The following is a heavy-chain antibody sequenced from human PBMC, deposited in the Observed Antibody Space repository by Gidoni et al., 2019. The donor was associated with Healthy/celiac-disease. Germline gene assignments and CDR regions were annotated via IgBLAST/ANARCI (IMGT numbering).Heavy chain of an antibody. D-gene: IGHD6-19*01. V-gene: IGHV4-61*02. CDR2: IYTSGST. CDR1: GGSISSGSYY. CDR3: GAGTAGLGV. J-gene: IGHJ6*02. Sequence: QVQLQESGPGLVKPSQTLSFTCTASGGSISSGSYYWSWIRQPAGKGLEWIGRIYTSGSTNYNPSLKSRGTISVDTSKNQFSLELSSVTAADAAVYYSGAGTAGLGVWGQGTTVTVSS.